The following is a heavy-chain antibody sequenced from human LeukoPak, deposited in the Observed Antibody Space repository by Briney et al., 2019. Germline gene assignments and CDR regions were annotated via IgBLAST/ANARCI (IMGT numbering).Heavy chain of an antibody. D-gene: IGHD5-12*01. J-gene: IGHJ4*02. V-gene: IGHV1-46*01. CDR2: INPSGGST. CDR1: GYTFTSYY. CDR3: ARDQHSGYDSEEPHVPVDY. Sequence: ASVKVSCKASGYTFTSYYMHWVRQAPGQGLEWMGIINPSGGSTSYAQKFQGRVTMTRDMSTSTVYMELSSLRSEDTAVYYCARDQHSGYDSEEPHVPVDYWGQGTLVTVSS.